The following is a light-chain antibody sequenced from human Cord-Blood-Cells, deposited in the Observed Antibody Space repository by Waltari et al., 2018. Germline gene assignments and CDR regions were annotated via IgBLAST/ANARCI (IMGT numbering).Light chain of an antibody. CDR3: CSYAGDSSDWE. CDR1: SSAVGGSNL. V-gene: IGLV2-23*01. J-gene: IGLJ3*02. CDR2: QGS. Sequence: ALTQPASVSGSTGQTITLSCTGTSSAVGGSNLVPWCQQHPGKAPRLLVYQGSKRPSGVSNRYTGSKSGNTASLTISGLQAENEADNYCCSYAGDSSDWEFCGGSNLT.